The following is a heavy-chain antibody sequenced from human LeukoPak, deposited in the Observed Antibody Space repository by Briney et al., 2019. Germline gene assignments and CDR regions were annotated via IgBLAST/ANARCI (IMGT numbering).Heavy chain of an antibody. V-gene: IGHV4-30-4*01. CDR3: ARDSVIDYGDYGGSAYGMDV. J-gene: IGHJ6*02. Sequence: SQTLSLTCTVSGGSISSGDHYWAWRRQPPGTGREWVGHIYYSGSTNYKPSLKRRVTISINTSKNHFSLKLSSVTAADAAVYYCARDSVIDYGDYGGSAYGMDVWGQGTTVTVSS. CDR2: IYYSGST. CDR1: GGSISSGDHY. D-gene: IGHD4-17*01.